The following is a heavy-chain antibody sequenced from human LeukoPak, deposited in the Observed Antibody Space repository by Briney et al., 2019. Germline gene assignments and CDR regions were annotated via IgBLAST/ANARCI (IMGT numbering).Heavy chain of an antibody. CDR1: GYTFTSYA. J-gene: IGHJ4*02. Sequence: AASVKVSCKASGYTFTSYAMNWVRQAPGQGLEWMGWINTNTGNPTYAQGFTGRFVFSLDTSVSTAYLQISSLKPEDTAVYYCARQGPGDCSSTRCYGVGSWGQGTLVTVSS. V-gene: IGHV7-4-1*02. CDR2: INTNTGNP. D-gene: IGHD2-2*01. CDR3: ARQGPGDCSSTRCYGVGS.